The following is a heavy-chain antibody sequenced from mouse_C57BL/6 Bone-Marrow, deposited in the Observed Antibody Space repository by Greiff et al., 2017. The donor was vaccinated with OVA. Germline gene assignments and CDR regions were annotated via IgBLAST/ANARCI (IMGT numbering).Heavy chain of an antibody. CDR3: ARRNYGSSLDY. CDR2: ISNLAYSI. Sequence: EVKLEESGGGLVQPGGSLKLSCAASGFTFSDYGMAWVRQAPRKGPEWVAFISNLAYSIYYADTVTGRFTISRENAKNTLYLEMSSLRSEDTAMYYCARRNYGSSLDYWGQGTTLTVSS. CDR1: GFTFSDYG. J-gene: IGHJ2*01. V-gene: IGHV5-15*01. D-gene: IGHD1-1*01.